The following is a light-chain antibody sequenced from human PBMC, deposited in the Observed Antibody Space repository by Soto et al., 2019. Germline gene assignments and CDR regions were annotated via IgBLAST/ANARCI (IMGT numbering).Light chain of an antibody. CDR2: GNS. V-gene: IGLV1-40*01. CDR1: SYNIGAGYD. J-gene: IGLJ3*02. Sequence: QSVLTQPPSVSGAPGQRVTISCTGSSYNIGAGYDVHWYQQLPGTAPKLLIYGNSNRPSGVPDRFSGSKSGTSASLAITGLQAEDEADYYGQSYDSSLSGWVFGGGTKRTVL. CDR3: QSYDSSLSGWV.